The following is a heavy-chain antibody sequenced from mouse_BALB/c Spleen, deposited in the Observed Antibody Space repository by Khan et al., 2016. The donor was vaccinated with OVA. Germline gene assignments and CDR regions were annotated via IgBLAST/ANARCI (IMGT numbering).Heavy chain of an antibody. J-gene: IGHJ4*01. CDR1: GFSFSDYG. CDR3: ARSWAMNY. V-gene: IGHV5-15*02. Sequence: EVQLVETGGGLVQPGGSRKLSCAASGFSFSDYGLAWVRQAPGKGPEWVAFISSLAYSIYYADTVTGRFTISRETATNTLCLEMSGLRSEDTAMYYCARSWAMNYWGQGTSVTVSS. CDR2: ISSLAYSI.